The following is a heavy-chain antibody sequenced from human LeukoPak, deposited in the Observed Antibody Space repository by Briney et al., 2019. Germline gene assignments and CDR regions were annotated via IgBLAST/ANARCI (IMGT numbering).Heavy chain of an antibody. CDR3: ARDGLI. V-gene: IGHV4-31*03. D-gene: IGHD3-10*01. Sequence: SQTLSLTCTVSGGSISRGDYYWSWIPQHPGKGLEWIGYIHYSGSTYYNPSLTSRFSISVDTSKNQFSLKLTSVTAADTAVYYCARDGLIRGQGTLVTVSS. CDR2: IHYSGST. CDR1: GGSISRGDYY. J-gene: IGHJ4*02.